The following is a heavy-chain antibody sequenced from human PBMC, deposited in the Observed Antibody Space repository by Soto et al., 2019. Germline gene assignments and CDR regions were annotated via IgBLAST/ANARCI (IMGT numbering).Heavy chain of an antibody. Sequence: QLQLLESGPGLVKASETLSLTCNVSGGSISTSRSYWAWIRQPPGKGLEWLANIFYSGSTYYNPSLASQVTVSVDTSKNEFSLKLRSVTAADTAVYYCARQPTTGDTDLWFDPWGQGTLVTVS. J-gene: IGHJ5*02. V-gene: IGHV4-39*01. CDR1: GGSISTSRSY. D-gene: IGHD2-21*01. CDR2: IFYSGST. CDR3: ARQPTTGDTDLWFDP.